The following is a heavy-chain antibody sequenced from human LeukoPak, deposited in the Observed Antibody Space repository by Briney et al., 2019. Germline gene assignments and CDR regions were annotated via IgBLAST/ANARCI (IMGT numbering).Heavy chain of an antibody. CDR1: GGSISSGGYS. Sequence: PSQTLSLTCAVSGGSISSGGYSWSWIRQPPGKGLEWIGYIYHSGSTYYNPSLKSRVTISVDRSKNQFSLKLSSVTAADTAVYYCARDGGKIFSWYGMDVWGQGTTVTVSS. CDR3: ARDGGKIFSWYGMDV. J-gene: IGHJ6*02. CDR2: IYHSGST. V-gene: IGHV4-30-2*01. D-gene: IGHD3-3*01.